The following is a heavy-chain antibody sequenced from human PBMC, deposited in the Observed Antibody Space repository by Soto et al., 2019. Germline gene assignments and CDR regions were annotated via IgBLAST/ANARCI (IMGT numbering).Heavy chain of an antibody. J-gene: IGHJ4*02. V-gene: IGHV1-18*04. D-gene: IGHD3-16*02. CDR1: GYTFTSCG. CDR3: AREDYDYVWGSYRYYFDY. CDR2: ISAYNGNT. Sequence: QVQLVQSGAEVKKPGASVKVSCKASGYTFTSCGISWVRQAPGQGLEWMGWISAYNGNTNYAQKLQGRVTMTTDTSTSTAYMELRSLRSDDTAVYYCAREDYDYVWGSYRYYFDYWGQGTLVTVSS.